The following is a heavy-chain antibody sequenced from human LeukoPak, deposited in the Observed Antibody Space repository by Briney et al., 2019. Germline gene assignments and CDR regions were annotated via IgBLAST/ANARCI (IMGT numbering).Heavy chain of an antibody. CDR3: GRQGYSASYYFVDY. Sequence: SETLSLTRPVSGGSIHSYYWGWVRQPAAKGLEWIGRIYPTGTTNYSPSFKSRLTMSLDTSKNQFSLKLRSVTAADTAVYYCGRQGYSASYYFVDYWSQGTLVTVSS. CDR2: IYPTGTT. CDR1: GGSIHSYY. J-gene: IGHJ4*02. D-gene: IGHD3-10*01. V-gene: IGHV4-4*07.